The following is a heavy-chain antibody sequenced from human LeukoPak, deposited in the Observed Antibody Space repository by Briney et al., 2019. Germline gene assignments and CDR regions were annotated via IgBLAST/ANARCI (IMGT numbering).Heavy chain of an antibody. D-gene: IGHD2-2*01. CDR2: MNPNSGNT. Sequence: ASVKVSCKASGYTFTSYDINWVRQATGQGLECMGWMNPNSGNTGYAQKFQGRVTMTRNTSISTAYMELSSLRSEDTAVYYCARVGDIVVVPAASLVGLRPYYYMDVWGKGTTVTVSS. CDR3: ARVGDIVVVPAASLVGLRPYYYMDV. J-gene: IGHJ6*03. CDR1: GYTFTSYD. V-gene: IGHV1-8*01.